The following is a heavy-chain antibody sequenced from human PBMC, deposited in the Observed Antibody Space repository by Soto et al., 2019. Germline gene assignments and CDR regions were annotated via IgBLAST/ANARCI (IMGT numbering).Heavy chain of an antibody. CDR1: GFTFSSYA. Sequence: GGSLRLSCAASGFTFSSYAMHWVRQAPGKGLEYVSAISTNGGSTYYANSVKGRFTISRDNSKNTLYLQMGSLRAEDMAVYYCARGSLGELSPFDYWGQGTLVTVSS. CDR2: ISTNGGST. CDR3: ARGSLGELSPFDY. D-gene: IGHD3-16*02. V-gene: IGHV3-64*01. J-gene: IGHJ4*02.